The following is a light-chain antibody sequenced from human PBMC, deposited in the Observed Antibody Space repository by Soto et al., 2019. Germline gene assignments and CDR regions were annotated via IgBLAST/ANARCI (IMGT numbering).Light chain of an antibody. CDR3: QKYSSVIT. CDR1: QGISNY. J-gene: IGKJ5*01. Sequence: DIQMTQSPASLSASVGDRVTITCRASQGISNYLAWYQQKPGKVPKLLIYAASTLQSGVASRFSGSGSGKDFTLTITSLQHEDVATYYCQKYSSVITFGQGTRLEIK. CDR2: AAS. V-gene: IGKV1-27*01.